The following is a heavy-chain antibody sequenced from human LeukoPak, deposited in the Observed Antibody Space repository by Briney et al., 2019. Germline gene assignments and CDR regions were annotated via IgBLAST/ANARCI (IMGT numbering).Heavy chain of an antibody. Sequence: SETLPLTRAVYGGSFTIYSWTWIRQPPGKSLEWVGEISPSGNTQYNPSLKSRVTISLDASKSQFYLKLNSVTAADTAVYYCARRVRSADYRLDYWGQGTLVTVSS. CDR1: GGSFTIYS. J-gene: IGHJ4*02. V-gene: IGHV4-34*01. D-gene: IGHD4-11*01. CDR2: ISPSGNT. CDR3: ARRVRSADYRLDY.